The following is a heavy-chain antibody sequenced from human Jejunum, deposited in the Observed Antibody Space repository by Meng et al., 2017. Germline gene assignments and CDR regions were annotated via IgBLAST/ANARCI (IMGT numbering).Heavy chain of an antibody. V-gene: IGHV4-61*08. D-gene: IGHD7-27*01. CDR2: AST. CDR1: GGSVSSSGYQ. CDR3: ARDHWGSLDY. Sequence: VQVKGSGPGVVGSSETSSLICAVSGGSVSSSGYQWGWIRQPPGKGLEWIGYASTNYNPSLKSRVTISVDTSKNQFSLKLTSVTAADTAVYYCARDHWGSLDYWGQGVLVTVSS. J-gene: IGHJ4*02.